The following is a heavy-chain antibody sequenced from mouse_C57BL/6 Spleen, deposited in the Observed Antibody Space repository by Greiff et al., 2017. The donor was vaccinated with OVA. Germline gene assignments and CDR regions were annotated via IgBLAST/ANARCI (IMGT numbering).Heavy chain of an antibody. CDR2: ILPGSGST. J-gene: IGHJ1*03. Sequence: QVQLKQSGAELMKPGASVKLSCKATGYTFTGYWIEWVKQRPGHGLEWIGEILPGSGSTNYNEKFKGKATFTADTSSNTAYMQLSSLTTEDSAIYYCASRTFYYYGSSYWYFDVWGTGTTVTVSS. D-gene: IGHD1-1*01. CDR1: GYTFTGYW. CDR3: ASRTFYYYGSSYWYFDV. V-gene: IGHV1-9*01.